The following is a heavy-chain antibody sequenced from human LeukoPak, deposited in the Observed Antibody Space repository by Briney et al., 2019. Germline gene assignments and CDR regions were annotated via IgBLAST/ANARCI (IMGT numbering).Heavy chain of an antibody. V-gene: IGHV4-61*02. CDR1: AGSISSSSYS. Sequence: SETLSLTCTVSAGSISSSSYSWSWIRQPAGKGLEWIGRIYPSGSTNYNPSLKSRVTISVDTSKNQFSLKLSSVTAADTAVYYCARGSYYNSYWFDPWGQGTLVTVSS. J-gene: IGHJ5*02. CDR3: ARGSYYNSYWFDP. CDR2: IYPSGST. D-gene: IGHD3-10*01.